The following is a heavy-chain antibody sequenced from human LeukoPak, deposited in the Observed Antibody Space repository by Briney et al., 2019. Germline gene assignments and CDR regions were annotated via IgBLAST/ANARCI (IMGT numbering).Heavy chain of an antibody. J-gene: IGHJ6*02. CDR3: ARHDDSSGYYRYYYYYGMDV. CDR2: IYYSGST. V-gene: IGHV4-39*01. Sequence: KSSQTLSLTCTVSGGSISSGGYYWGWIRQPPGKGLEWIGSIYYSGSTYYNPSLKSRVTISVDTSKNQFSLKLSSVTAADTAVYYCARHDDSSGYYRYYYYYGMDVWGQGTTVTVSS. D-gene: IGHD3-22*01. CDR1: GGSISSGGYY.